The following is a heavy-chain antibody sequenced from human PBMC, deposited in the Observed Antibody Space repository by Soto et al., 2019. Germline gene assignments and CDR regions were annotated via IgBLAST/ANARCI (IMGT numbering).Heavy chain of an antibody. D-gene: IGHD3-16*01. V-gene: IGHV4-34*02. CDR3: SRGRDPPKGGRN. J-gene: IGHJ4*02. CDR1: SGSFSTYY. CDR2: IHPSGDT. Sequence: QVQLQQWGAGLLKPSETLSLTCAVDSGSFSTYYCSWTRQPPGKGLEWIGEIHPSGDTDYNPSLSNRVTISLDTSKNQFSLKLTSVTAADTAVYFCSRGRDPPKGGRNWGQGTLVTVSS.